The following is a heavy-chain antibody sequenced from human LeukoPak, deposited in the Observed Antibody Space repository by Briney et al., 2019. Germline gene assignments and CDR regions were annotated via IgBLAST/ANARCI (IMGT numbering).Heavy chain of an antibody. J-gene: IGHJ5*02. D-gene: IGHD4-17*01. V-gene: IGHV3-23*01. CDR2: MLSSGDS. Sequence: PGGSLRLSCVASGFSLSGYAMSWVRQAPGKGPEWGSGMLSSGDSYYSDSVKGRFTISTDSSTNTLYLQMNSLRSEDTAIYSCAKDLTFGDGRWEFVPWGQGTLVTVSS. CDR1: GFSLSGYA. CDR3: AKDLTFGDGRWEFVP.